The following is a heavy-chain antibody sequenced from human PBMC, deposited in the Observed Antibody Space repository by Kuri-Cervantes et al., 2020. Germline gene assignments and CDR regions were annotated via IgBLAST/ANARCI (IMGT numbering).Heavy chain of an antibody. V-gene: IGHV3-21*01. Sequence: GESLKISCAASGFIFSRCGMHWVRQAPGKGLEWVSSISTSGSYKYYADSVKGRFTISRDNAENSLHLQMNSLRDEDTAVYYCARGSRRYCSGGSCAYYYYMDVWGKGTTVTVSS. J-gene: IGHJ6*03. CDR3: ARGSRRYCSGGSCAYYYYMDV. CDR1: GFIFSRCG. D-gene: IGHD2-15*01. CDR2: ISTSGSYK.